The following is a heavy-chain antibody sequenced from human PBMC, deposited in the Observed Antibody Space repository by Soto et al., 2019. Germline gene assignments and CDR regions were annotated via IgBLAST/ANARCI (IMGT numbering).Heavy chain of an antibody. Sequence: SETLSLTCAVYGGSFSGYYWSWIRQPPGKGLEWIGEINHSGSTNYNPSLKSRVTISVDTSKNQFSLKLGSVTAADTAVYYCARVPQGRGLDYWGQGTLVTVSS. J-gene: IGHJ4*02. V-gene: IGHV4-34*01. CDR1: GGSFSGYY. CDR2: INHSGST. D-gene: IGHD3-10*01. CDR3: ARVPQGRGLDY.